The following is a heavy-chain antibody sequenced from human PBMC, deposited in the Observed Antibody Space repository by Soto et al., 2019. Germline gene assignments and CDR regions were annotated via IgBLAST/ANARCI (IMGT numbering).Heavy chain of an antibody. V-gene: IGHV1-18*01. CDR2: ISAYNGNT. Sequence: ASVKVSCKACGYSFTSYGISCVRQAPGQGLEWMGWISAYNGNTNYAQKLQGRVTMTTDTSTSTAYMELRSLRSDDTAVYYCARDRFRRDGYAGQDFVDYWGQGTLVTVSS. J-gene: IGHJ4*02. CDR3: ARDRFRRDGYAGQDFVDY. CDR1: GYSFTSYG. D-gene: IGHD5-12*01.